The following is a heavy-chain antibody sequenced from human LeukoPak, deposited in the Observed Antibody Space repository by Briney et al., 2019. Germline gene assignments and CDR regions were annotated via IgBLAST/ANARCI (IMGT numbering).Heavy chain of an antibody. CDR3: ARARRDGYNMPLDY. CDR2: IYTSGST. CDR1: GGSISSYY. V-gene: IGHV4-4*07. Sequence: SETLSLTCTVSGGSISSYYWSWIRQPAGKGLEWIGRIYTSGSTNYNPSLKSRVTMSGDASKNQFSLKLSFVTAADTAVYYCARARRDGYNMPLDYWGQGTLVTVSS. J-gene: IGHJ4*02. D-gene: IGHD5-24*01.